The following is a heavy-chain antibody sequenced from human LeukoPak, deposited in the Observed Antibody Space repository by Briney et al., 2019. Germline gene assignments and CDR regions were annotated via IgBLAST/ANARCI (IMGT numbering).Heavy chain of an antibody. D-gene: IGHD6-19*01. CDR1: GFTFSSYG. Sequence: GGSLRLSCAASGFTFSSYGMHWVRQAPGKGLEWVAFIRYDGSGKYYGDSVKGRFTISRDISKNTLHLQMNSLRAEDTAVYYCAHSKAVAGFGTFDFWGQGTLVTVSS. CDR3: AHSKAVAGFGTFDF. J-gene: IGHJ4*02. V-gene: IGHV3-30*02. CDR2: IRYDGSGK.